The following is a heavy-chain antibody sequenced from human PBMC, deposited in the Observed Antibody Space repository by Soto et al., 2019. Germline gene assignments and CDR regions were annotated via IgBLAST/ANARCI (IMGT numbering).Heavy chain of an antibody. V-gene: IGHV4-30-2*01. J-gene: IGHJ4*02. CDR3: ASYYDSSDYFSDY. CDR1: GGSISRGGYS. CDR2: ISHSGST. D-gene: IGHD3-22*01. Sequence: SETLSLTCAVSGGSISRGGYSWSWIRQPPGKGLEWIGYISHSGSTYYNPSLKSRVTVSVDSSKNQFSLKLSSVTAADTAVYYCASYYDSSDYFSDYWGQGTLVTVSS.